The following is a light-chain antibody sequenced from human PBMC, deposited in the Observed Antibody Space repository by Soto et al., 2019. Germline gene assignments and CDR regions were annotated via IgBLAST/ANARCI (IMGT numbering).Light chain of an antibody. CDR3: QQRTALLPIT. Sequence: TQSPGTLSLYPGAIATLSCRLSQSVSTYLAWYHQKPGQAPRLLIYAASNRAPGIPARFSGSPSGTDFTLPISSLEPQGFASYYCQQRTALLPITFGQGTLLEI. V-gene: IGKV3-11*01. CDR1: QSVSTY. J-gene: IGKJ5*01. CDR2: AAS.